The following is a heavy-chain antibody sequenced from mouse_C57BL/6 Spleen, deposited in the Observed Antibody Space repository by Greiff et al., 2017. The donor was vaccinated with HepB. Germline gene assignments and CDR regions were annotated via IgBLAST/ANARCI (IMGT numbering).Heavy chain of an antibody. CDR1: GYSITSGYY. J-gene: IGHJ4*01. Sequence: DVQLQESGPGLVKPSQSLSLTCSVTGYSITSGYYWNWIRQFPGNKLEWMGYISYDGSNNYNPSLKNRISITRDTSKNQFFLKLNSVTTEDTATYYCARDGLYYGSSLYAMDYWGQGTSVTVSS. D-gene: IGHD1-1*01. CDR2: ISYDGSN. CDR3: ARDGLYYGSSLYAMDY. V-gene: IGHV3-6*01.